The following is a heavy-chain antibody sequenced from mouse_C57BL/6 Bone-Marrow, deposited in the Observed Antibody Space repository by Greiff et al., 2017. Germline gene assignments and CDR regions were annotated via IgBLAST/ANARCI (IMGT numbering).Heavy chain of an antibody. V-gene: IGHV8-8*01. CDR3: ARIGDDYDGSWFAY. CDR2: IWWDDDK. J-gene: IGHJ3*01. Sequence: LKESGPGILQPSQTLSLTCSFSGFSLSTFGMGVGWIRQPSGKGLEWLAHIWWDDDKSYNPALKSRLTLSKDTSKNQLFLKIANVDTADTATYYCARIGDDYDGSWFAYWGQGTLVTVSA. D-gene: IGHD2-4*01. CDR1: GFSLSTFGMG.